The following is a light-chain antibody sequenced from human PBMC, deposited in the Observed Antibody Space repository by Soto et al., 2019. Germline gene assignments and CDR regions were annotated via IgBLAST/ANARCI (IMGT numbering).Light chain of an antibody. CDR1: QPISRD. CDR2: GAA. CDR3: QMYNNCVGT. V-gene: IGKV3-15*01. Sequence: EVVMTQSPATLSVSPGERAILSCRASQPISRDLAWYQQKPGQAPSLLIYGAATRATGIPARFSGSGSGTDFTLTINSLQSEDFAVYYCQMYNNCVGTFGGGTNGDI. J-gene: IGKJ4*01.